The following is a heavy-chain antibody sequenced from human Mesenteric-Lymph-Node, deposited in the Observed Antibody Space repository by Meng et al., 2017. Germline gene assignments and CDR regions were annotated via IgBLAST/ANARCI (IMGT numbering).Heavy chain of an antibody. J-gene: IGHJ4*02. CDR3: ARLNWDDVSPFFDY. Sequence: ASVKVSCKASGYTFTGYYMHWVRQAPGQGLEWMGRSNPNSGGTNYAQKFQGRVTMTRDTSATTAYMDLGSLRSEDTAVYYCARLNWDDVSPFFDYWGQGTLVTVSS. V-gene: IGHV1-2*06. CDR2: SNPNSGGT. CDR1: GYTFTGYY. D-gene: IGHD1-1*01.